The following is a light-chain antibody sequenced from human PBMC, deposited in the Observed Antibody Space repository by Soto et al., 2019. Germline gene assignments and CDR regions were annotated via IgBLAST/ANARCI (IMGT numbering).Light chain of an antibody. CDR2: RSN. J-gene: IGLJ2*01. V-gene: IGLV1-47*01. CDR1: SSNFASNS. Sequence: QPVLTQPPSASGTPGQRVTISCSGSSSNFASNSVYWYQQVPGTAPKLLIYRSNQRPSGVPDRFSGSKSGTSASLAISGRRAEDEADYYCVAWDDNLSCVLFGGGTKLTVL. CDR3: VAWDDNLSCVL.